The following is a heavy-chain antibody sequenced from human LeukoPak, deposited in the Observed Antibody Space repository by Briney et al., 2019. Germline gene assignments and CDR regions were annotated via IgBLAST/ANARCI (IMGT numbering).Heavy chain of an antibody. V-gene: IGHV3-21*01. CDR3: ARVTTGTGEYYFDY. Sequence: GGSLRLSCAASGFTFSSYSMNWVRLAPGKGLEWVSSISSSSSYIYYSDSVKGRFTISRDNAKNSLYLQMNSLRADDTAVYYCARVTTGTGEYYFDYWGQGTLVTVSS. J-gene: IGHJ4*02. D-gene: IGHD1-1*01. CDR1: GFTFSSYS. CDR2: ISSSSSYI.